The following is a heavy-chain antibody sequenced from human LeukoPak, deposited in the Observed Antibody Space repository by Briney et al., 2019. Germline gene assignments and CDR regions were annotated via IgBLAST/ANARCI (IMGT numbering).Heavy chain of an antibody. CDR2: IWYDGSNK. CDR1: GFTFSSYG. Sequence: GGSLRLSCAASGFTFSSYGMHWVRQAPGKGLEWVAVIWYDGSNKYYADSVKGRFTISRDDAKNSLYLQMNSLRDEDTAVYHCARVKNRGWGLDVWGQGTTVTVSS. D-gene: IGHD2-15*01. CDR3: ARVKNRGWGLDV. J-gene: IGHJ6*02. V-gene: IGHV3-33*01.